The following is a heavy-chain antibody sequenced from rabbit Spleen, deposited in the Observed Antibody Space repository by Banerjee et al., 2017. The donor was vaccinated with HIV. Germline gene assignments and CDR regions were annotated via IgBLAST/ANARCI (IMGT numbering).Heavy chain of an antibody. CDR1: GFTPSSYY. V-gene: IGHV1S7*01. D-gene: IGHD8-1*01. CDR3: ARDGAGGSYFAL. J-gene: IGHJ3*01. Sequence: NLKESGGGLVQPGGSLKLSGKASGFTPSSYYMNWVRQAPGKGLEWIGYIDPVFGITYYANWVNGRFSISRENAQNTVFLQMTSLTAADTATYFCARDGAGGSYFALWGQGTLVTVS. CDR2: IDPVFGIT.